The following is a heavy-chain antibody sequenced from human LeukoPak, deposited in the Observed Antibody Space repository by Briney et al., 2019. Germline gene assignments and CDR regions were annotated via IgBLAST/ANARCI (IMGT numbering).Heavy chain of an antibody. CDR2: IIPILGIA. CDR1: GGTFSSYA. D-gene: IGHD3-22*01. J-gene: IGHJ3*02. V-gene: IGHV1-69*04. CDR3: TILIQGDSSGYAVDI. Sequence: ASVKVSCKASGGTFSSYAISWVRQAPGQGLEWMGRIIPILGIANYAQKFQGRVTITADKSTSTAYMELSSLRSEDTAVYYCTILIQGDSSGYAVDIWGQGTMVTVSS.